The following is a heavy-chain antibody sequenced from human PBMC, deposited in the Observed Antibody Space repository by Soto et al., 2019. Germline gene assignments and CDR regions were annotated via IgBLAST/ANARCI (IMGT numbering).Heavy chain of an antibody. J-gene: IGHJ4*02. CDR2: IKQDGSEK. CDR1: GFTFSSYW. CDR3: ARDWVGYFDWLSQPPLDY. Sequence: EVQLVESGGGLVQPGGSLRLSCAASGFTFSSYWMSWVRQAPGKGLEWVANIKQDGSEKYYVDSVKGRFTISRDNAKNSLYLQMNSLRAEDTAVYYCARDWVGYFDWLSQPPLDYWGQGTLVTVSS. D-gene: IGHD3-9*01. V-gene: IGHV3-7*03.